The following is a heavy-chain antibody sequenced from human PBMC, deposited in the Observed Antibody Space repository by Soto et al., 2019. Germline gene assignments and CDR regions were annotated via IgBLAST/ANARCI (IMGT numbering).Heavy chain of an antibody. CDR2: IYYSGST. CDR1: GGSISSGGYY. J-gene: IGHJ4*02. Sequence: PSETLSLTCTVSGGSISSGGYYWSWIRQHPGKGLEWIGYIYYSGSTYYNPSLKSRVTISVDTSKNQFSLKLSSVTAADTAVYYCASSYYDSSGYYLLGYWGQGTLVTVSS. CDR3: ASSYYDSSGYYLLGY. D-gene: IGHD3-22*01. V-gene: IGHV4-31*03.